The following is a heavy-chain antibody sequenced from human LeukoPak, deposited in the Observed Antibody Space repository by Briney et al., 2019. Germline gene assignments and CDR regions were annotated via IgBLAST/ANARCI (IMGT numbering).Heavy chain of an antibody. V-gene: IGHV3-7*03. CDR1: GLTFINYW. J-gene: IGHJ4*02. D-gene: IGHD1-26*01. Sequence: GGSLRLSCAGSGLTFINYWMTRVRQVPGKGLEWLANINRDGSGKYYLPSVRGRFTISKDDAKDSLYLQMDSLRPEDTAIYYCARVEYSGNGNLYWGQGTLVTVSS. CDR2: INRDGSGK. CDR3: ARVEYSGNGNLY.